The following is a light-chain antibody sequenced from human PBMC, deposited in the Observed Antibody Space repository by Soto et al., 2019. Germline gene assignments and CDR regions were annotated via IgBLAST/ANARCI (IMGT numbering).Light chain of an antibody. V-gene: IGKV1-39*01. Sequence: DIQMTQSPASLSASVADRVTITCRASQTIGRYFNWYQQKPGEAPKLLIYAVSSLPPGVPSRFSGSGSGTDFPLTISSLQPEDFATYYCQQSFSGRTFGQGTKLEIK. J-gene: IGKJ2*01. CDR3: QQSFSGRT. CDR2: AVS. CDR1: QTIGRY.